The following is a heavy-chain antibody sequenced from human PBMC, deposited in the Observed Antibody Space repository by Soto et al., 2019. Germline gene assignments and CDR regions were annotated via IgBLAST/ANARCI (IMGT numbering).Heavy chain of an antibody. CDR1: GFTFTNYW. V-gene: IGHV3-7*03. Sequence: EVQLVESGGALVRPGGSLRLSCEVSGFTFTNYWMTWIRQAPGKGLEWVANIRQDGGEKHYVDSVRGRFTISRDNAKNSLYLQMNSLRAEDTAVYYCVTDLIVEVSSLYYWGQGTLVTVSS. J-gene: IGHJ4*02. D-gene: IGHD1-26*01. CDR2: IRQDGGEK. CDR3: VTDLIVEVSSLYY.